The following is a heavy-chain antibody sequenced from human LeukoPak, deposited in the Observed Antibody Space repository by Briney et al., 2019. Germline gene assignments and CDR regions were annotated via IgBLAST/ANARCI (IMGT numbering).Heavy chain of an antibody. CDR3: TKLAVASADS. V-gene: IGHV3-48*03. CDR2: ISPSGSIK. Sequence: GGSLRLSCAASGFSFSSYEMSWGRQAPGKGLEWVSNISPSGSIKYYADSVKGRFTVSRDNAKNSLYLQMNSLRAGDTGLYYCTKLAVASADSWGQRTMVTVSS. CDR1: GFSFSSYE. J-gene: IGHJ4*02. D-gene: IGHD6-19*01.